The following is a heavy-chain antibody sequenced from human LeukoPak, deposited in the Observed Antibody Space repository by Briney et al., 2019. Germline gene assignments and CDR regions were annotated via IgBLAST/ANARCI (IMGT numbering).Heavy chain of an antibody. D-gene: IGHD2-15*01. CDR2: INHSGST. Sequence: PSETLSLTCAVYGGSFSGYYWSWIRQPPGKGLEWIGEINHSGSTNYNPPLKSRVTISVDTSKNQFSLKLSSVTAADTAVYYCARGYRAVVAAYNWFDPWGQGTLVTVSS. CDR1: GGSFSGYY. J-gene: IGHJ5*02. CDR3: ARGYRAVVAAYNWFDP. V-gene: IGHV4-34*01.